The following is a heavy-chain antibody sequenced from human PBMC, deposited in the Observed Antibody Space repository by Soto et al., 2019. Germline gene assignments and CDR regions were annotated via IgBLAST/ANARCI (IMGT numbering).Heavy chain of an antibody. CDR2: ISDNGGST. D-gene: IGHD6-19*01. V-gene: IGHV3-23*01. CDR3: AKSVRSVGWYFDY. CDR1: GFTFSSYA. Sequence: GGSRRLSCAASGFTFSSYAMSWVRQAPGKGLEWVSAISDNGGSTFFADSVKGRFTISRDSSKNTLYLQMNSLRAEDTALYYCAKSVRSVGWYFDYWGQGSLVTVSS. J-gene: IGHJ4*02.